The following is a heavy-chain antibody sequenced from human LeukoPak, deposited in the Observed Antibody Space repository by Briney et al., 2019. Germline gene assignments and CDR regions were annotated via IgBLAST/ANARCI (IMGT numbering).Heavy chain of an antibody. Sequence: PGGSLRLSCAASGFTFSSYWMSWVHQAPGKGLEWVSAISGRGGSTYYADSVKGRFTISRDNSKNTLYLQMNSLRAEDTAVYYCAKFNYGGNSLAAFNYWGQGTLVTVSS. D-gene: IGHD4-23*01. CDR3: AKFNYGGNSLAAFNY. J-gene: IGHJ4*02. V-gene: IGHV3-23*01. CDR2: ISGRGGST. CDR1: GFTFSSYW.